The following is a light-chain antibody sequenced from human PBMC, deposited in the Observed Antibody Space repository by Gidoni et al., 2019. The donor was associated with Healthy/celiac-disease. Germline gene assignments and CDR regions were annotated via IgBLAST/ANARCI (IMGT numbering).Light chain of an antibody. V-gene: IGKV1-27*01. J-gene: IGKJ3*01. Sequence: ILMPPYPSFLSASVGDRVTITCRASQGISNYLAWYQQKPGKVPKLLIYAASTLQSGVPSRFSGSGSGTDFTLTISSLQPEDVATYYCQKYNSAPQAFGHGTKVDIK. CDR3: QKYNSAPQA. CDR2: AAS. CDR1: QGISNY.